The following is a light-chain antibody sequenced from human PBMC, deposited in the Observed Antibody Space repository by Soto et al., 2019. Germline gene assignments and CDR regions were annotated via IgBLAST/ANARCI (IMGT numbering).Light chain of an antibody. Sequence: EIVLPQSPGTLSLSLGERATLSCRASQSVTTNYFAWYQQKPGQAPRLLIYGTSNRATGIPDRFSGSGSGTDFTVTISRLEHEDFAVYYCQQYGNSPRYSFGQGTKVEIK. CDR3: QQYGNSPRYS. V-gene: IGKV3-20*01. CDR1: QSVTTNY. J-gene: IGKJ2*03. CDR2: GTS.